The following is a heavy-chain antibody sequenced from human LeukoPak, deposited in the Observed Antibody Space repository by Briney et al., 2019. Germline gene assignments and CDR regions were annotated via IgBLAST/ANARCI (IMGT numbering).Heavy chain of an antibody. J-gene: IGHJ4*02. D-gene: IGHD4-17*01. Sequence: PGGSLRLSCAASGFTFPNYWMSWVRQAPGKGLEWVSAINGRGDSTFYADSVKGQFTISRDNSKSTVYLQMNSLRADDTAVYYCAKERQTGDYFTSDFWGQGTLVTVSS. CDR2: INGRGDST. CDR1: GFTFPNYW. CDR3: AKERQTGDYFTSDF. V-gene: IGHV3-23*01.